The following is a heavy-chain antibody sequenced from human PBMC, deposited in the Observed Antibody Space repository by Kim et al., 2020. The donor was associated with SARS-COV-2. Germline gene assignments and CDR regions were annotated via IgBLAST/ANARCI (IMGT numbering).Heavy chain of an antibody. D-gene: IGHD2-21*01. CDR3: ARAFVGVAAFDI. V-gene: IGHV3-66*01. J-gene: IGHJ3*02. Sequence: YYADSVKGRFTISRDNSKNTLYLQMNSLRAEDTAVYYCARAFVGVAAFDIWGQGTMVTVSS.